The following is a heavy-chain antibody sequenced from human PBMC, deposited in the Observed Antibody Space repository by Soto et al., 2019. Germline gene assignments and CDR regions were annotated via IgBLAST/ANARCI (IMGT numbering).Heavy chain of an antibody. J-gene: IGHJ4*02. CDR3: AKDKSTQGIEAYVTDY. CDR2: ISGSGGST. Sequence: GGSLRLSCAASGFPFSSYAMSLVRQAPGKGLEWVSAISGSGGSTYYADSVKGRFTISRDNSKNTLYMQMNSLRAEDTAVYSCAKDKSTQGIEAYVTDYWGQGNLVTVSS. D-gene: IGHD6-13*01. CDR1: GFPFSSYA. V-gene: IGHV3-23*01.